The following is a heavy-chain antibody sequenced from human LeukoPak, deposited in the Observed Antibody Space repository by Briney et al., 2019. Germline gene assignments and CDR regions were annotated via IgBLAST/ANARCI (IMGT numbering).Heavy chain of an antibody. CDR2: IWYDGSNK. CDR1: GFTFSSYG. CDR3: ARDNYVWMYYFDY. Sequence: PGRSPRLSCAASGFTFSSYGMHWVRQAPGKGLEWVAIIWYDGSNKYYADSVKGRFTISRDNSKNTLYLQMNSLRAEDTAVYYCARDNYVWMYYFDYWGQGTLVTVSS. J-gene: IGHJ4*02. D-gene: IGHD3-16*01. V-gene: IGHV3-33*01.